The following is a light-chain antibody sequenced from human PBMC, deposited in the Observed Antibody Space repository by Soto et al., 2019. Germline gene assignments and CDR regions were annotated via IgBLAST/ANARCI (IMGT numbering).Light chain of an antibody. CDR3: DSYRTVSTDV. CDR2: DVG. Sequence: HSALTQPASVSGSPGQSITIACTGTSSDIGGYNFVSWYQQHPGKAPKLLIYDVGNRPSGVSNRFSGSKSGNTASLTISGLQAEDEAHYYCDSYRTVSTDVVGTGTKLTVL. V-gene: IGLV2-14*01. J-gene: IGLJ1*01. CDR1: SSDIGGYNF.